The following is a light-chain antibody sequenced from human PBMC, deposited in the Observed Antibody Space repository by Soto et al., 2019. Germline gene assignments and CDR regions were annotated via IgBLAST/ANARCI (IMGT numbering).Light chain of an antibody. CDR1: QSFSSN. CDR2: GTS. Sequence: EIMMTQSPATLSVSPGERATLSCRASQSFSSNVAWYQQKPGQAPRLLIYGTSTRVTDIPARFSGSGSGTEFTLTISSLQSEDFAVYYCQQYYNWPLTFGGGTKVDIK. CDR3: QQYYNWPLT. V-gene: IGKV3-15*01. J-gene: IGKJ4*01.